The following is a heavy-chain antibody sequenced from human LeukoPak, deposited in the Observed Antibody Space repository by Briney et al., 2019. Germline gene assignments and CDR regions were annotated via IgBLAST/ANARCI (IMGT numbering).Heavy chain of an antibody. D-gene: IGHD2-15*01. J-gene: IGHJ4*02. CDR1: GFTFSNYA. CDR2: ISVSGGST. Sequence: GGSLRLSCAASGFTFSNYALSWVRQAPGKGLEWVSVISVSGGSTYYADSVKGRFAISRDNSKKSLYLQMNSLRADDTAVYYCAKGLRQCSGGTCYKDNFWGQGTLVTVSS. CDR3: AKGLRQCSGGTCYKDNF. V-gene: IGHV3-23*01.